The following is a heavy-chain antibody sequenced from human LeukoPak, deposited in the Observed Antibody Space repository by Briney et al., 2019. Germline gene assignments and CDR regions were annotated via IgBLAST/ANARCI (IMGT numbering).Heavy chain of an antibody. CDR1: GFTFSNYA. CDR2: ISSNGAST. V-gene: IGHV3-64D*09. D-gene: IGHD5-12*01. CDR3: VKDRGGFIRDFDH. J-gene: IGHJ4*02. Sequence: PGGSLRLSCSASGFTFSNYAMHWVRQAPGKGLEFLSAISSNGASTHYADSVKGRFTISRDNSENTLYLQMSSLRADDTAVYYCVKDRGGFIRDFDHWGQGTLVTVSS.